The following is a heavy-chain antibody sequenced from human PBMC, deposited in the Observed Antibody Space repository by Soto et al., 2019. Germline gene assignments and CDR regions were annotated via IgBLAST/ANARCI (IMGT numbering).Heavy chain of an antibody. V-gene: IGHV4-4*02. J-gene: IGHJ4*02. CDR3: AREGDHPFSLGY. CDR2: VHHSGST. Sequence: QVQLQESGPGLVKPSGILSLTCAVSGGSITDKWWSWIRQTPGKGLESIGEVHHSGSTNYSPSLKSRVTLSVDTSKNDFSLKLFSLTAADTAIYYCAREGDHPFSLGYWGQGTLVTVSS. CDR1: GGSITDKW. D-gene: IGHD3-16*01.